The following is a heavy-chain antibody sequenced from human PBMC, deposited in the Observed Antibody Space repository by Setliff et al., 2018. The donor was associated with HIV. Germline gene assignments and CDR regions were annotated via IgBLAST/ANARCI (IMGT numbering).Heavy chain of an antibody. CDR3: ARGRGSSAWFDP. J-gene: IGHJ5*02. Sequence: VSVKVSGKTSGYTFTSHDIDWVRQAPGQGLEWMGWMNPKSGNTGYARKFQGRVTMTRETSIDTAYMELTSLTSEDTAVYYCARGRGSSAWFDPWGQGTLVTVSS. CDR2: MNPKSGNT. V-gene: IGHV1-8*02. D-gene: IGHD3-10*01. CDR1: GYTFTSHD.